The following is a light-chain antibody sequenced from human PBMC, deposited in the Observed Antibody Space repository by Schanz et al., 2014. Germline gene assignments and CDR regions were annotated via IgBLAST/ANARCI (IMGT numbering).Light chain of an antibody. V-gene: IGKV3-20*01. CDR2: GAS. Sequence: EVVLTQSPGTLSLSPGERATLSCRASQSVRGSSLVWYQQKPGQAPRLLIYGASTRATGIPDRFSGSGSGADFTLIITRLEPEDFAVYYCQHYDGPPLTFGGGTKVEIK. J-gene: IGKJ4*01. CDR3: QHYDGPPLT. CDR1: QSVRGSS.